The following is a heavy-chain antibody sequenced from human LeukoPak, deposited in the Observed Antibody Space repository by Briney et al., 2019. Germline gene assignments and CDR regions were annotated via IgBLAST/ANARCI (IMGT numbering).Heavy chain of an antibody. CDR3: ARLGVVVAATVHYGMDV. J-gene: IGHJ6*02. Sequence: GESLKISCKTSGYSFTSYWIGWVRQMPGKGLEWMGIIYPGDSDTRYSPSFQGQVTISADKSISTAYLQWSSLKASDTATYYCARLGVVVAATVHYGMDVWGQGTTVTVSS. V-gene: IGHV5-51*01. CDR1: GYSFTSYW. CDR2: IYPGDSDT. D-gene: IGHD2-15*01.